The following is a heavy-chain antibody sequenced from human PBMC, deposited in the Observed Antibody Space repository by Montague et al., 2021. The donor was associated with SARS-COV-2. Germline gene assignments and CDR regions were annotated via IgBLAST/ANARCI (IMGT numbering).Heavy chain of an antibody. V-gene: IGHV4-34*01. J-gene: IGHJ6*03. CDR2: INHSGSA. CDR3: ARLGGGVVPAPILGVGPYYSYFYMDV. Sequence: SETLSLTCAVYGGSFSGYYCNWIRQPPGKGLEWIGEINHSGSAKYNPSLKRRVTISVDTSKNQFSLKLNSVTAADTAVYYCARLGGGVVPAPILGVGPYYSYFYMDVWGKGATVTVSS. CDR1: GGSFSGYY. D-gene: IGHD2-2*02.